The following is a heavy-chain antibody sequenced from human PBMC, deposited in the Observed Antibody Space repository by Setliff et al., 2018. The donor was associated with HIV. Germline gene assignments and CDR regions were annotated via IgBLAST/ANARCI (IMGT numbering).Heavy chain of an antibody. V-gene: IGHV3-30*18. Sequence: GGSLRLSCAASGFSFNTYGMHWVRQAPGMGLEWVAVISYDGTNKYFADSVKGRFTISRDNPKNTLYLQMNSLRGDDTAMYYCAKDRHGDYFHYYGMDVWGQGTTVTVSS. CDR1: GFSFNTYG. J-gene: IGHJ6*02. CDR2: ISYDGTNK. CDR3: AKDRHGDYFHYYGMDV. D-gene: IGHD4-17*01.